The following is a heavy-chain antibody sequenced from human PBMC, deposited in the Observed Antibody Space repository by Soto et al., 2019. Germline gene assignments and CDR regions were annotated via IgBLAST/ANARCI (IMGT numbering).Heavy chain of an antibody. J-gene: IGHJ4*02. CDR3: ARGQDYSKSGY. D-gene: IGHD4-4*01. CDR2: IHPSGGT. Sequence: SEILSLTCTVSGASISSGTYYWNWIRQSPEKGLEWIGCIHPSGGTHYNPSLKSRVSISDDTSKNQFSLKMSSVTAADTAVYYCARGQDYSKSGYWGQGTLVTVSS. V-gene: IGHV4-31*03. CDR1: GASISSGTYY.